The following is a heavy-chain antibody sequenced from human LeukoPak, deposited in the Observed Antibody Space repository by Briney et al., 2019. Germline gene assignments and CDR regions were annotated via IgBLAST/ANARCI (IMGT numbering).Heavy chain of an antibody. CDR3: ASIAAAGIDKGYYFDY. CDR1: GYTFTSYD. Sequence: ASVKVSCKASGYTFTSYDINWVRQATGQGLEWMGWMNPNSGNTGYAQKFRGRVTMTRNTSISTAYMELSSLRSEDTAVYYCASIAAAGIDKGYYFDYWGQGTLVTVSS. V-gene: IGHV1-8*01. CDR2: MNPNSGNT. D-gene: IGHD6-13*01. J-gene: IGHJ4*02.